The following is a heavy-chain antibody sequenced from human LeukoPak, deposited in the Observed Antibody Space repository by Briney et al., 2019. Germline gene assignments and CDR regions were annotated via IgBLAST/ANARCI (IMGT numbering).Heavy chain of an antibody. Sequence: ASVKVSCKASGYTFTNYGINWVRQAPGQGLEWMGWINTYNGDTKFPQKFQDRVTMTSDTSTSTAYMELRSLRSDDTAVYFCARGGSSWPAEYFQHWGQGTLVTVSS. V-gene: IGHV1-18*01. CDR2: INTYNGDT. D-gene: IGHD6-13*01. CDR3: ARGGSSWPAEYFQH. J-gene: IGHJ1*01. CDR1: GYTFTNYG.